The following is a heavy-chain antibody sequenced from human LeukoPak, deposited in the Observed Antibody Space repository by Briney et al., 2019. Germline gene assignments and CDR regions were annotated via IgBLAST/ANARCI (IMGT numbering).Heavy chain of an antibody. CDR2: INHSGST. Sequence: GSLRLSCAASGFTFSSYAMSWVRQPPGKGLEWIGEINHSGSTNYNPSLKSRVTISVDTSKNQFSLKLSSVTAADTAVYYCARGRLPTNYWGQGTLVTVSS. V-gene: IGHV4-34*01. CDR1: GFTFSSYA. D-gene: IGHD2-15*01. J-gene: IGHJ4*02. CDR3: ARGRLPTNY.